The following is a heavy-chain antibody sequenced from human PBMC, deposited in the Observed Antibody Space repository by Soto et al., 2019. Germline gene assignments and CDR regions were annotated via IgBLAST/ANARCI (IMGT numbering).Heavy chain of an antibody. Sequence: QVQLVQSGTEVKRPGTSVKVFCKAIGYSFSGHYIHWVRQAPGQGLEWMGWVNPSNGVTNVAQRFQGRVTMTRDTSINTAYMEGSGLTSDDSAVFYCAREEDTGSLDFWGQRTLVTVSA. CDR3: AREEDTGSLDF. CDR1: GYSFSGHY. D-gene: IGHD1-26*01. V-gene: IGHV1-2*02. J-gene: IGHJ4*02. CDR2: VNPSNGVT.